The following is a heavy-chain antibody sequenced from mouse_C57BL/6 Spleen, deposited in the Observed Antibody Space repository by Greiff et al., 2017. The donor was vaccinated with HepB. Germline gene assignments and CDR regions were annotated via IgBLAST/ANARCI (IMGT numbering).Heavy chain of an antibody. CDR2: ISSGGSYT. CDR1: GFTFSSYG. D-gene: IGHD2-12*01. J-gene: IGHJ4*01. CDR3: ARKYSAGAMDY. V-gene: IGHV5-6*01. Sequence: EVKLMESGGDLVKPGGSLKLSCAASGFTFSSYGMSWVRQTPDKRLEWVATISSGGSYTYYPDSVKGRFTISRDNAKNTLYLQMSSLKSEDTAMYYCARKYSAGAMDYWGQGTSVTVSS.